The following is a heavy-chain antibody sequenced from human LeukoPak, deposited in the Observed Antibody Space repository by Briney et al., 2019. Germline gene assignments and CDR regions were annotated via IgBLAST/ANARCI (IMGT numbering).Heavy chain of an antibody. D-gene: IGHD1-14*01. V-gene: IGHV4-34*01. Sequence: PSETLSLTCAVYGGSFSGYYWSWIRQPPGKGLEWIGEINHSGSTNYNPSLKSRVTISVDTSKNQFSLKLSSVTAADTAVYYCARGRRYPLDYFFDYWGQGTLVTVSS. J-gene: IGHJ4*02. CDR1: GGSFSGYY. CDR3: ARGRRYPLDYFFDY. CDR2: INHSGST.